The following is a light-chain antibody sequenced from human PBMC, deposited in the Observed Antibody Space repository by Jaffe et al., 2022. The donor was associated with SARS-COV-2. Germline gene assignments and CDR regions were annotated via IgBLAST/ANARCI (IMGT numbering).Light chain of an antibody. CDR3: QQSNVSPLT. Sequence: DIQLTQSPSSVSASVGDRVTITCRASQDISRTLAWYRQIPGKAPNLLIYEASSLRIGVPSRFSGSGSGTDFTLTISSLQPEDFATYHCQQSNVSPLTFGGGTRVEIK. CDR1: QDISRT. J-gene: IGKJ4*01. V-gene: IGKV1-12*01. CDR2: EAS.